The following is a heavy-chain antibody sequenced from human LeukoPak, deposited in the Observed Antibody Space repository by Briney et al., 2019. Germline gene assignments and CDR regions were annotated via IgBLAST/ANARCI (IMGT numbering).Heavy chain of an antibody. V-gene: IGHV3-23*01. CDR1: GFMFASVG. D-gene: IGHD5-18*01. J-gene: IGHJ4*02. CDR2: ISGGGDRT. CDR3: ARAGDTAMVPFDY. Sequence: GGSLRLSCVASGFMFASVGMNWVRKAPGKGLEWVSSISGGGDRTYYADSVKGRFTISRDNSKNTLYLQMNSLRAEDTAVYYCARAGDTAMVPFDYWGQGTLVTVSS.